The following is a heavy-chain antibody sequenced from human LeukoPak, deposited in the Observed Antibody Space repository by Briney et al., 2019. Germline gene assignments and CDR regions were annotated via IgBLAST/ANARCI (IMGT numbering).Heavy chain of an antibody. Sequence: SETLSLTCTVTGGSISSYYWSWIRQPPGKGLEWIGYIYYSGSTNYNPSLKSRVTISVDTSKNQFSLKLSSVTAADTAVYYCARSYCGGDCYSFDYWGQGTLVTVSS. D-gene: IGHD2-21*02. CDR1: GGSISSYY. J-gene: IGHJ4*02. CDR2: IYYSGST. V-gene: IGHV4-59*01. CDR3: ARSYCGGDCYSFDY.